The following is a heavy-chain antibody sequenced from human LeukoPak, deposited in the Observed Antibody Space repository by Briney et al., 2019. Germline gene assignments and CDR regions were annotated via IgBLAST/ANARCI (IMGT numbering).Heavy chain of an antibody. D-gene: IGHD5/OR15-5a*01. CDR2: ISSSSSTI. V-gene: IGHV3-48*01. CDR3: ARSVFQGAFDI. J-gene: IGHJ3*02. CDR1: GFTFSSYS. Sequence: PGGSLSLSCAASGFTFSSYSMNWVRQVPGKGLEWVSYISSSSSTIQYADSVKGRLTTSRDNAKDSLYLKMNRLRAEDTAVYFCARSVFQGAFDIWGQGTLVTVSS.